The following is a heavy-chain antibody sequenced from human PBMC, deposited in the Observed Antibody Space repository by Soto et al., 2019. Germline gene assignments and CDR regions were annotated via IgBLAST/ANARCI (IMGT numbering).Heavy chain of an antibody. CDR3: ARGPAVATLRGYYYYMDV. CDR2: IYYSGST. Sequence: QVQLQESGPGLVKPSETLSLTCTVSGGSISSYYWSWIRQPPGKGLEWIGYIYYSGSTNYNPSLKRRVTISVDTSKNQFSLKLSSVTAADTAVYYCARGPAVATLRGYYYYMDVWGKGTTVTVSS. CDR1: GGSISSYY. D-gene: IGHD5-12*01. J-gene: IGHJ6*03. V-gene: IGHV4-59*01.